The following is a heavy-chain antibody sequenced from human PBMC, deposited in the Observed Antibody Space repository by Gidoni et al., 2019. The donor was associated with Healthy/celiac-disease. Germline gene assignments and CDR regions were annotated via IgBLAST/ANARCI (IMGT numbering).Heavy chain of an antibody. J-gene: IGHJ4*02. CDR3: ARQPVVAYNPSPFDY. Sequence: QLQLQESGPGLVKPSETLSLTCTVSGGSISSSSYYWGWIRQPPGKGLEWIGSIYYSGSTYYNPSLKSRVTISVDTSKNQFSLKLSSVTAADTAVYYCARQPVVAYNPSPFDYWGQGTLVTVSS. CDR2: IYYSGST. D-gene: IGHD2-15*01. V-gene: IGHV4-39*01. CDR1: GGSISSSSYY.